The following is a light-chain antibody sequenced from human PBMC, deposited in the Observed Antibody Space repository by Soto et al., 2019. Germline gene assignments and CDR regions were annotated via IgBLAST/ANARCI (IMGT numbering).Light chain of an antibody. CDR2: IND. Sequence: QSVLTQPPSLSGTPGQRVTISCSGSSSTIAGNTVHWYQNLPGTAPKLLIYINDQRPSGVPGRFSASTSGTSASLAISGLQSDDEADYYCATWDDDLNAAVFGGGTQLTVL. CDR1: SSTIAGNT. V-gene: IGLV1-44*01. CDR3: ATWDDDLNAAV. J-gene: IGLJ7*01.